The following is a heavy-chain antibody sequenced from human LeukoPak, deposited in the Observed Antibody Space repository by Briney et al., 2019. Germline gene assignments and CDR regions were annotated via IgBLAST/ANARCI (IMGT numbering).Heavy chain of an antibody. J-gene: IGHJ4*02. CDR3: ARATKFPYYFDY. V-gene: IGHV4-59*08. CDR2: IYYSGRT. Sequence: SETLSLTCSVSGGSISSYYWSWIRQPPGKGLEWIGYIYYSGRTNYNPSLKSRVTTSVDTSKNQFSLKLSSVTAADTAVYYCARATKFPYYFDYWGQGTLVTVSS. CDR1: GGSISSYY.